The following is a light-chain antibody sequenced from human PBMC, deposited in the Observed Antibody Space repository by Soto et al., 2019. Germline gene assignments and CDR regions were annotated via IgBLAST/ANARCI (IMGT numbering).Light chain of an antibody. Sequence: DIVMTQSPDSLAVSLGERATINCKSSQSVLYSSNNENYLAWYQQKPGQPPKLLIYWAATRGSGVPDRFSGSGSGTDFTLTISSRQAEDVAVYYCQQYSSTPWTVGQGTKVVIK. CDR2: WAA. J-gene: IGKJ1*01. V-gene: IGKV4-1*01. CDR3: QQYSSTPWT. CDR1: QSVLYSSNNENY.